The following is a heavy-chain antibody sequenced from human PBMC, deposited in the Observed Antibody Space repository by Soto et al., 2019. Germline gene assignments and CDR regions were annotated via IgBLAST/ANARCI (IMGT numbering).Heavy chain of an antibody. J-gene: IGHJ4*02. CDR2: INHSGST. V-gene: IGHV4-34*01. CDR1: GGSFSGYY. D-gene: IGHD6-19*01. CDR3: ARVLAVAGLFLDY. Sequence: SETLSLTCAVYGGSFSGYYWSWIRQPPGKGLEWIGEINHSGSTNYNPSLKSRVTISVDTSKNQFSLKLSSVTAADTAVYYCARVLAVAGLFLDYWGQGTLVTVSS.